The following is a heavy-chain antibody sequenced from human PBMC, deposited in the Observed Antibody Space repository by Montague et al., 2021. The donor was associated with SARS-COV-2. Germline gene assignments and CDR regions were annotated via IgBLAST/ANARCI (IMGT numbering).Heavy chain of an antibody. CDR3: ARLGDGVVPSPILGVGPYYSCYYMDV. CDR2: IHHGGST. CDR1: GGSFSTYS. Sequence: SETLSLTCAVHGGSFSTYSWNWIRQPPGKGLEWIGEIHHGGSTNYNPSLKSRVTISADTSKNQFSLKLTSVAAADTAVYYCARLGDGVVPSPILGVGPYYSCYYMDVRGKGTTVTV. J-gene: IGHJ6*03. V-gene: IGHV4-34*01. D-gene: IGHD3-10*01.